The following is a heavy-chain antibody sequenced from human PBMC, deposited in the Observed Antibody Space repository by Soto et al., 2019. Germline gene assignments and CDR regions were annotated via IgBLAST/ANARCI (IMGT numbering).Heavy chain of an antibody. V-gene: IGHV4-34*01. D-gene: IGHD1-26*01. CDR1: GGSFSGYY. CDR2: INHSGST. Sequence: ASEPRSLTCAVYGGSFSGYYWSWIRQPPGKGLEWIGEINHSGSTNYNPSLKSRVTISVDTSKNQFSLKLSSVTAADTAVYYCARGLLPYNWFDPWGQGTLVTVSS. CDR3: ARGLLPYNWFDP. J-gene: IGHJ5*02.